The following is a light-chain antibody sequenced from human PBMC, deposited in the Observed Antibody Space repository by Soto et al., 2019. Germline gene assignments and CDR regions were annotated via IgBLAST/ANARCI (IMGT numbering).Light chain of an antibody. J-gene: IGKJ5*01. CDR1: QGVSTN. Sequence: IVMTQSPATLSVPPGERATLSCRASQGVSTNFAWYQQRPGQAPRLLIYGASTRATGIPGRFSGSGSGTEFTLTISSLQSEDFAVYYCQQYDNWPPITFGQGTRLEIK. V-gene: IGKV3-15*01. CDR2: GAS. CDR3: QQYDNWPPIT.